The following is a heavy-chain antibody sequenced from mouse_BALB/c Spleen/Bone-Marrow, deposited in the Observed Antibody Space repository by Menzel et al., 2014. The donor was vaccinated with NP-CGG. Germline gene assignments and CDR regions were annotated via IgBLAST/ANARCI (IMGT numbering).Heavy chain of an antibody. CDR3: ARVTSSAVGAMDY. J-gene: IGHJ4*01. Sequence: VQLQQSGPGLVAPSQSLSITCTVSGFSLTNYGVHWVRQPPGKGLEWLGVIWAGGSTNYNSALMSRLSISKDNSKSQVFLKMNSLQTDDPAMYYCARVTSSAVGAMDYWGQGTSVTVSS. D-gene: IGHD3-2*02. V-gene: IGHV2-9*02. CDR1: GFSLTNYG. CDR2: IWAGGST.